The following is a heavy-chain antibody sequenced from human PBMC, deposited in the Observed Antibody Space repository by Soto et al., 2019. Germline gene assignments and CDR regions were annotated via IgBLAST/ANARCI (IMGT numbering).Heavy chain of an antibody. CDR2: ISYDGSNK. CDR1: GFTFSSYG. D-gene: IGHD2-2*01. J-gene: IGHJ4*02. Sequence: GGSLRLSCAASGFTFSSYGMHWVRQAPGKGLEWVAVISYDGSNKYYADSVKGRFTISRDNFKNMLYVQVNSLRAEDTAVYYCAKARCSTTNCYVPEFWGQGTLVTVSS. V-gene: IGHV3-33*06. CDR3: AKARCSTTNCYVPEF.